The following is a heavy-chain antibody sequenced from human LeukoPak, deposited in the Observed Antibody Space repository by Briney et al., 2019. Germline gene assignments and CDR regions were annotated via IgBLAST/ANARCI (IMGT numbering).Heavy chain of an antibody. J-gene: IGHJ4*02. CDR1: GFTFDDYA. CDR2: ISWNSGSI. Sequence: GGSLRLSCAASGFTFDDYAMHWVRQDPGKGLEWVSGISWNSGSIGYADSVKGRFTISRDNAKNSLYLQMNSLRAEDTALYYCAKDISGSHTLFDYWGQGTLVTVSS. D-gene: IGHD1-26*01. V-gene: IGHV3-9*01. CDR3: AKDISGSHTLFDY.